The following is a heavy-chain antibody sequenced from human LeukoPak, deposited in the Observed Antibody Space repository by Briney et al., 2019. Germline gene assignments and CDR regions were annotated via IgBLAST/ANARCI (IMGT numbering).Heavy chain of an antibody. CDR1: GYTLTELS. CDR3: YTPPMNYYDFWSGYYSSLDY. J-gene: IGHJ4*02. V-gene: IGHV1-24*01. CDR2: FDPEDGET. D-gene: IGHD3-3*01. Sequence: ASVKVSCKVSGYTLTELSMHWVRQAPGKGLEWMGGFDPEDGETIYAQKFQGRVTMTEDTSTDTAYMELSSLSSEDTAVYYCYTPPMNYYDFWSGYYSSLDYWGQGTLVTVSS.